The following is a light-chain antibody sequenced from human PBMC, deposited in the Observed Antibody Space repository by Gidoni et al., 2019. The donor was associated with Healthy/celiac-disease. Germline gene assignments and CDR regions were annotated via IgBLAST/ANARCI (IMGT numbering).Light chain of an antibody. Sequence: SYELTQPPSVSVSPGQTASITCSGDKLGDKYACWYQQKPGQSPVLVIYQDSKRPSGIPERFSGSNSGNTATLTISGTQAMDEADYYCRAWDSSTDVVFGGGTKLTVL. CDR2: QDS. CDR1: KLGDKY. V-gene: IGLV3-1*01. CDR3: RAWDSSTDVV. J-gene: IGLJ2*01.